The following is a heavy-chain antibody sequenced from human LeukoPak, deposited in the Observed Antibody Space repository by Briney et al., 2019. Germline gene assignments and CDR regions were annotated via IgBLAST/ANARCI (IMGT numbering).Heavy chain of an antibody. V-gene: IGHV1-8*01. Sequence: ASVKVSCKASGYTFTNYDINWVRQATGQGPEWMGWMNPNSGNTGYAQKFQGRVTMTRNTSISTAYMELSSLRSGDTAVYYCARSFTTVMVRGAHYGMDVWGQGTTVTVSS. J-gene: IGHJ6*02. D-gene: IGHD3-10*01. CDR3: ARSFTTVMVRGAHYGMDV. CDR1: GYTFTNYD. CDR2: MNPNSGNT.